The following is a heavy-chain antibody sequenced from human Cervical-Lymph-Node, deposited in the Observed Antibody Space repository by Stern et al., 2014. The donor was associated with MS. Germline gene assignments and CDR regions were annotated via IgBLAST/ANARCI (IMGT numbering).Heavy chain of an antibody. Sequence: VQLLESGAEVKKPGSSVKVSCKASGGTFSSYAISWVRQAPGQGLEWMGGIIPIFGTANYAQKFQGRVTITADESTSTDYMELSSLRSEDTAVYYCASGYCSGGSCYSPPLGYWGQGTLVTVSS. V-gene: IGHV1-69*01. CDR3: ASGYCSGGSCYSPPLGY. CDR1: GGTFSSYA. CDR2: IIPIFGTA. D-gene: IGHD2-15*01. J-gene: IGHJ4*02.